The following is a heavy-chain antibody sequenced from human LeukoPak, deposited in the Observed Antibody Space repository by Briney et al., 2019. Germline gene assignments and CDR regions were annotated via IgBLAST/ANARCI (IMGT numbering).Heavy chain of an antibody. V-gene: IGHV3-30*04. D-gene: IGHD3-10*01. CDR2: ISYDGSNK. CDR1: GFTFSSYA. CDR3: ARDAGSGSHFDY. Sequence: GGSLRLSCAASGFTFSSYAMHWVRQAPGKGLEWVAVISYDGSNKYYADSVKGRFTISRDNSKNTLYLQMNSLRADDTAVYYCARDAGSGSHFDYWGQGTLVTVSS. J-gene: IGHJ4*02.